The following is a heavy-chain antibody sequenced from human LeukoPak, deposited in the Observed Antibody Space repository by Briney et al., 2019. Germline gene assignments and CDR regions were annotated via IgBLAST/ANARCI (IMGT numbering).Heavy chain of an antibody. J-gene: IGHJ4*02. CDR1: GGSISSYY. V-gene: IGHV4-4*09. Sequence: SETLSLTCTVSGGSISSYYWSWIRQPPGKGLEWIGYIYTSGSTNYNPSLKSRVTISVDTSKNQFSLKLSSVTAADTAVYYCARYEAYFDYWGQGTLVTVSS. CDR3: ARYEAYFDY. CDR2: IYTSGST. D-gene: IGHD3-3*01.